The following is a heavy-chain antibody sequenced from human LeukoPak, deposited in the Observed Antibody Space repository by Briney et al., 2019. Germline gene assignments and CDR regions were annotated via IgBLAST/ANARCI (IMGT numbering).Heavy chain of an antibody. D-gene: IGHD2-15*01. CDR3: ARGYCSGGSCYSGMDV. CDR2: ISSSSSYI. Sequence: PGGSLRLSCAASGFTFSSYGMHWVRQAPGKGLEWVSYISSSSSYIYYADSVKGRFTISRDNAKNSLYLQMNSLRAEDTAVYYCARGYCSGGSCYSGMDVWGQGTTVTVSS. CDR1: GFTFSSYG. J-gene: IGHJ6*02. V-gene: IGHV3-21*01.